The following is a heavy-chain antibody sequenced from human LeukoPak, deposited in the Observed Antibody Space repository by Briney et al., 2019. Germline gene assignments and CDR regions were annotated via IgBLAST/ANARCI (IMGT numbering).Heavy chain of an antibody. CDR1: GYSFTSYW. Sequence: GESLKISCKGSGYSFTSYWIGWVRQMPGKGLEWMGIIYPGDSDTRYSPSFQGQVTISADKSISTAYLQWSSLKASDTAMYYCARLESGYSYGNWFDPWGQGTLVTVSS. CDR3: ARLESGYSYGNWFDP. V-gene: IGHV5-51*01. CDR2: IYPGDSDT. D-gene: IGHD5-18*01. J-gene: IGHJ5*02.